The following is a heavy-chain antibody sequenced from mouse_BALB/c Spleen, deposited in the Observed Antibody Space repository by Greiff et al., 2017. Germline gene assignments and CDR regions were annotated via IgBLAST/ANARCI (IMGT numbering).Heavy chain of an antibody. CDR3: AVGAMDY. V-gene: IGHV5-17*02. CDR2: ISSGSSTI. J-gene: IGHJ4*01. Sequence: EVQLVESGGGLVQPGGSRKLSCAASGFTFSSFGMHWVRQAPEKGLEWVAYISSGSSTIYYADTVKGRFTISRDNPKNTLFLQMTSLRSEDTAMYYCAVGAMDYWGQGTSVTVSS. CDR1: GFTFSSFG.